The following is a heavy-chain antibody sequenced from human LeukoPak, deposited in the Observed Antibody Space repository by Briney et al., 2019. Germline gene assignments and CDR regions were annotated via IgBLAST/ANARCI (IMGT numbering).Heavy chain of an antibody. CDR3: ARERIYFGSGQDLTDARLFYYYGMDV. CDR1: GFTFSSYW. V-gene: IGHV3-74*01. J-gene: IGHJ6*02. D-gene: IGHD3-10*01. CDR2: INSDGSST. Sequence: GGSLRLSCAASGFTFSSYWMHWVRQAPGKGLVWVSRINSDGSSTSYADSVKGRFTISRDNAKNTLYLQMNSLRAEDTAAYYCARERIYFGSGQDLTDARLFYYYGMDVWGQGTTVTVSS.